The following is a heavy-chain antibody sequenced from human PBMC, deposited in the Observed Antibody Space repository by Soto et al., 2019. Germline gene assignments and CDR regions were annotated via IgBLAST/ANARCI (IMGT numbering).Heavy chain of an antibody. CDR1: GFTFSSYA. D-gene: IGHD5-18*01. V-gene: IGHV3-64D*06. J-gene: IGHJ4*02. Sequence: PGGSLRLSCSASGFTFSSYAMHWVRQAPGKGLEYVSAISSNGGSTYYADSVKGRFTISRDNSKNTLYLQMSSLRAEDTAVYYCAKGLSVIQQWLLHGHWGQGTQVTVSS. CDR2: ISSNGGST. CDR3: AKGLSVIQQWLLHGH.